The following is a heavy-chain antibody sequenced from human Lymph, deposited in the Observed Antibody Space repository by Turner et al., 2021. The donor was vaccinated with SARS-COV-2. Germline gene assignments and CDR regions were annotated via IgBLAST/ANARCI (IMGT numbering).Heavy chain of an antibody. Sequence: EVQLLESGGGLVQPGGSLRLSCAASGLTFSSYAMSWVRQAPGKGLEWVSTISGSGVSTYYADSVQGRFTISRDNSKNTLYLQMNSLRAEDTAVYYCAKNEMAMIVVVITLFDYWGQGTLVTVSS. CDR2: ISGSGVST. CDR3: AKNEMAMIVVVITLFDY. J-gene: IGHJ4*02. D-gene: IGHD3-22*01. V-gene: IGHV3-23*01. CDR1: GLTFSSYA.